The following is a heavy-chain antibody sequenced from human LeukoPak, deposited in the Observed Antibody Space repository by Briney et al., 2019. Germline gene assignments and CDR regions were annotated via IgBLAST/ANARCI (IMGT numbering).Heavy chain of an antibody. Sequence: PSETLSLTCAVSGYSISSGYYWGWIRQPPGKGLEWIGSIYHSGSTYYNPSLKSRVTISVDTSKNQFSLKLSSVTAADTAVYYCARGRVRIVVAVDYFDYWGQGTLVTVSS. CDR3: ARGRVRIVVAVDYFDY. CDR1: GYSISSGYY. V-gene: IGHV4-38-2*01. J-gene: IGHJ4*02. CDR2: IYHSGST. D-gene: IGHD6-19*01.